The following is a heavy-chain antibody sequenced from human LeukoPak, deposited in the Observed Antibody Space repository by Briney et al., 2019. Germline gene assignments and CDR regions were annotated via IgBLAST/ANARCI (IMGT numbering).Heavy chain of an antibody. D-gene: IGHD1-26*01. CDR1: GYTFTSYD. J-gene: IGHJ3*02. Sequence: ASVKVSCKASGYTFTSYDINWVRQATGQGLEWMGWMNPNSGNTGYAQKFQGRVTITRNTSISTAYMELSSLRSEDTAVYYCARNLIVGASDGFDIWGQGTMVTVSS. CDR3: ARNLIVGASDGFDI. V-gene: IGHV1-8*03. CDR2: MNPNSGNT.